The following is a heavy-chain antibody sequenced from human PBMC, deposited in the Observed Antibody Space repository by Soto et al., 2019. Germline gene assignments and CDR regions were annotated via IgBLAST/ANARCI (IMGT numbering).Heavy chain of an antibody. Sequence: QVQLVQCGAAVKKPGASVKVSCKASGYTFTSYGISWVRQAPGQGLERMGWISAYNGNTNYAQKLQGRVTMTTDTSTSPAYMELRSLRSDDRAVYYCAREVRTMVRGVIKTGWFAPWGQGTLLTVSS. CDR3: AREVRTMVRGVIKTGWFAP. J-gene: IGHJ5*02. V-gene: IGHV1-18*01. CDR2: ISAYNGNT. CDR1: GYTFTSYG. D-gene: IGHD3-10*01.